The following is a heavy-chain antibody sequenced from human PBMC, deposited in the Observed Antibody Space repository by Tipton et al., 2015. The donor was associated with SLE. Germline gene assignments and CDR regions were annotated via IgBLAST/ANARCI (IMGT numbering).Heavy chain of an antibody. Sequence: TLSLTCTLSGDSSTANKYYWGWIRQPPGKGLEWIGSLHYSGATYYNPSLNSRVTMSVDTSKNQFTLQLSSVTAADTAVYYCAGVSRDAFEIWGQGTMVTVSS. V-gene: IGHV4-39*06. CDR1: GDSSTANKYY. CDR2: LHYSGAT. D-gene: IGHD5/OR15-5a*01. CDR3: AGVSRDAFEI. J-gene: IGHJ3*02.